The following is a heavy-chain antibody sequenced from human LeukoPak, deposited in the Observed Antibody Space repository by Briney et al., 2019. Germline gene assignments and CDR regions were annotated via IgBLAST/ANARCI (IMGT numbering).Heavy chain of an antibody. Sequence: GGSLRLSCAAAGFTFSSYWMHWVRQAPGKGLVWVSRINSDGSSTSYADSVKGRFTISRDNAKNTLYLQMNSLRAEDTAVYYCARDREGYIPNDWGQGTLVTVSS. D-gene: IGHD6-13*01. V-gene: IGHV3-74*01. CDR2: INSDGSST. J-gene: IGHJ4*02. CDR3: ARDREGYIPND. CDR1: GFTFSSYW.